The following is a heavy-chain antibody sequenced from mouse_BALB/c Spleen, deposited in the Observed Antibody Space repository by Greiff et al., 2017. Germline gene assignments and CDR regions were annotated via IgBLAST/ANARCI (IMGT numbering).Heavy chain of an antibody. Sequence: VQLQQSGTVLARPGASVKMSCKASGYSFTSYWMHWVKQRPGQGLEWIGAIYPGNSDTSYNQKFKGKAKLTAVTSASTAYMELSSLTNEDSAVYYCTRYQLGPFDYWGQGTTLTVSS. D-gene: IGHD4-1*02. J-gene: IGHJ2*01. CDR3: TRYQLGPFDY. V-gene: IGHV1-5*01. CDR1: GYSFTSYW. CDR2: IYPGNSDT.